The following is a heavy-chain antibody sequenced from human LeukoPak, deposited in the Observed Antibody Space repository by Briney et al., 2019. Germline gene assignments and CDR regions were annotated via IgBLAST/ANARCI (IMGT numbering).Heavy chain of an antibody. CDR3: AREADFWSGSGYYFDY. CDR2: IYYSGTT. Sequence: SETLSLTCTVSGGSISSSTYYWGWIRQPPGKGLEWIGNIYYSGTTYYNPSLKSRVTISVDTSKNQFSLKLSSVTAADTAVYYCAREADFWSGSGYYFDYWGQGTLVTVSS. V-gene: IGHV4-39*07. J-gene: IGHJ4*02. CDR1: GGSISSSTYY. D-gene: IGHD3-3*01.